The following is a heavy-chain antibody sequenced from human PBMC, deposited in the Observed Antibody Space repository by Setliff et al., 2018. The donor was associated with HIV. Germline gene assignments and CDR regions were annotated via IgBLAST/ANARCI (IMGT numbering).Heavy chain of an antibody. D-gene: IGHD5-12*01. V-gene: IGHV4-61*02. CDR1: GGSISSGSYY. J-gene: IGHJ6*02. Sequence: SETLSLTCTVSGGSISSGSYYWSWIRQPAGKGLEWIGRIYTSGSTYYNPSLKSRVTISIDMSKNQFSLRLTSVTAADTAMYYCARATTRGYNGWDYTDYYGMDVWGQGTTVTVSS. CDR3: ARATTRGYNGWDYTDYYGMDV. CDR2: IYTSGST.